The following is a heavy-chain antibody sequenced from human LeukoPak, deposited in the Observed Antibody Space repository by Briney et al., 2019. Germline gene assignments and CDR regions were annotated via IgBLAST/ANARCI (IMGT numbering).Heavy chain of an antibody. CDR2: IYTSGST. CDR3: ARVLGITMVRGVIITPRYYMDV. CDR1: GGSISSYY. V-gene: IGHV4-4*07. D-gene: IGHD3-10*01. J-gene: IGHJ6*03. Sequence: SETLSLTRTVSGGSISSYYWSWIRQPAGKGLEWIGRIYTSGSTNYNPSLKSRVTMSVDTSKNQFSLKLSSVTAADTAVYYCARVLGITMVRGVIITPRYYMDVWGKGTTVTVSS.